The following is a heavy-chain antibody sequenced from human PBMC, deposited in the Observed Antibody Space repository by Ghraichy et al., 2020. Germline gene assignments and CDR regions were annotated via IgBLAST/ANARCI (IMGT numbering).Heavy chain of an antibody. V-gene: IGHV4-30-2*01. CDR1: GGSISSGGYS. D-gene: IGHD3-10*01. CDR3: ARARRRKAAAGDYGMDV. CDR2: IYHSGST. Sequence: SETLSLTCAVSGGSISSGGYSWSWIRQPPGKGLEWIGYIYHSGSTYYNPSLKSRVTISVDRSKNQFSLKLSSVTAADTAVYYCARARRRKAAAGDYGMDVWGQGPTVTV. J-gene: IGHJ6*02.